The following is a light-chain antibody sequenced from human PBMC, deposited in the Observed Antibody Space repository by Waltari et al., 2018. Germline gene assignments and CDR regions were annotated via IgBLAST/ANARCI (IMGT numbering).Light chain of an antibody. V-gene: IGKV3-15*01. J-gene: IGKJ5*01. CDR3: RQYNNWPIT. Sequence: EIVLTQSPDTLSVSPGERVTLSCRASQSLRTNLAWYQQKPGQAPRLLIYGASTRATGFPARFSGSGSGTEFTLTISSLQSEDFAVYYCRQYNNWPITFGQGTRLEIK. CDR2: GAS. CDR1: QSLRTN.